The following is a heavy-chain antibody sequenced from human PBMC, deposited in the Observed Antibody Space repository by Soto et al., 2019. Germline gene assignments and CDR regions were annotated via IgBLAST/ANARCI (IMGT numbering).Heavy chain of an antibody. D-gene: IGHD1-26*01. V-gene: IGHV3-66*01. CDR3: AREFRSSGSRDAFDL. Sequence: EVQLVESGGGLVQPGGSLRLSCAASGFTVSSNYMSWVRQAPGKGLEWVSVTYSGGTTHYADSVKGRFIISRDNSKNTLDLQMNSLRAEDTAVYYCAREFRSSGSRDAFDLWGQGTMVTVSS. J-gene: IGHJ3*01. CDR2: TYSGGTT. CDR1: GFTVSSNY.